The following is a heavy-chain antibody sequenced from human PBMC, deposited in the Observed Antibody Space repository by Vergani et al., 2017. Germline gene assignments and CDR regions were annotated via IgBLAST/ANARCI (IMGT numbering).Heavy chain of an antibody. D-gene: IGHD5-12*01. CDR3: TKGSVYYHDSAGHGYDPYTGFDL. CDR1: GITFWKFG. Sequence: EVDLVESGGGLAQPGGSLRLSCEASGITFWKFGMHWVRQGPGKGLEWVSGISWNSGDVDYGDSVRGRFTISRDNAKNSLFLEMNSLRFEDTAVYFCTKGSVYYHDSAGHGYDPYTGFDLWGQGTLVTVSS. V-gene: IGHV3-9*01. CDR2: ISWNSGDV. J-gene: IGHJ3*01.